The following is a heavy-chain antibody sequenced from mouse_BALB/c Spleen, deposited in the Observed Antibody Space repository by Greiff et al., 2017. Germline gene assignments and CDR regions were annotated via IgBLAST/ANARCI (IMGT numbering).Heavy chain of an antibody. Sequence: QVQLQQPGAELVKPGASVKLSCKASGYTFTSYWMHWVKQRPGQGLEWIGEINPSNGRTNYNEKFKSKATLTVDKSSSTAYMQLSSLTSEDSAVYYCASTMITAWFAYGGQGTLVTVSA. D-gene: IGHD2-4*01. J-gene: IGHJ3*01. V-gene: IGHV1S81*02. CDR2: INPSNGRT. CDR1: GYTFTSYW. CDR3: ASTMITAWFAY.